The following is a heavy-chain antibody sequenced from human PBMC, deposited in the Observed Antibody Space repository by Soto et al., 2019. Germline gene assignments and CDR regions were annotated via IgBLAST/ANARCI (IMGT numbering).Heavy chain of an antibody. CDR2: ISSSSSYI. Sequence: EVQLVESGGGLVKPGGSLRLSCAASGFTFSSYSMNWVRQAPGKGLEWVSSISSSSSYIYYADSVKGRFTISRDNXTNSLYLQMNSLRAEDTAVYYCARDTEEGYYYGMDVWGQGTTVTVSS. CDR3: ARDTEEGYYYGMDV. V-gene: IGHV3-21*01. J-gene: IGHJ6*02. D-gene: IGHD4-17*01. CDR1: GFTFSSYS.